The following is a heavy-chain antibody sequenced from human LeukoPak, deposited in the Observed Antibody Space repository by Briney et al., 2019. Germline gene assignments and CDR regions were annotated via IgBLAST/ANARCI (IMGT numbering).Heavy chain of an antibody. J-gene: IGHJ4*02. CDR1: GFTVSSNY. V-gene: IGHV3-53*01. CDR3: ARDAVAAADAFDY. Sequence: GGSLRLSCAASGFTVSSNYMSWVRQAPGKGLEWVSVIYSGGSTYYADSVKGRFTISRDNSKNTLYLQMNSLRAEDTAVYYCARDAVAAADAFDYWGQGTLVTVSS. CDR2: IYSGGST. D-gene: IGHD6-13*01.